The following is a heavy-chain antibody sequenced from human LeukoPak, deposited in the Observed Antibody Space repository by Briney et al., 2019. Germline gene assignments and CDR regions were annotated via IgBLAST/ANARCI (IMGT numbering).Heavy chain of an antibody. V-gene: IGHV1-2*02. CDR2: INPNSGGT. CDR3: ARAHCSSTNCYQFDY. J-gene: IGHJ4*02. CDR1: GYTFIGYY. D-gene: IGHD2-2*01. Sequence: GASVKVSCKASGYTFIGYYIHWVRQAPGQGLEWVGWINPNSGGTNHAQKFQGRVTMTRDTSISTAYMELSRLISDDTAVYHCARAHCSSTNCYQFDYWGQGTLVTVSS.